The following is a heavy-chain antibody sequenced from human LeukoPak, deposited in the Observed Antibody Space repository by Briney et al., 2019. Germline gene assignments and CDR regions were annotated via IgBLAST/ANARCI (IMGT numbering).Heavy chain of an antibody. J-gene: IGHJ4*02. CDR2: IYYSGST. CDR3: ARGPYYDFWSGYHAGWYFDY. Sequence: SETLSLTCTVSGGSISSHYWSWIRQPPGKGLEWIGYIYYSGSTNYNPSLKSRVTISVDTSKNQFSLKLSSVTAADTAVYCCARGPYYDFWSGYHAGWYFDYWGQGTLVTVSS. D-gene: IGHD3-3*01. CDR1: GGSISSHY. V-gene: IGHV4-59*11.